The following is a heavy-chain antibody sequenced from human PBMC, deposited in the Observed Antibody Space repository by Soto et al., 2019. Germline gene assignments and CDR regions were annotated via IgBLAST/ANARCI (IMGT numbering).Heavy chain of an antibody. Sequence: QVQLVESGGGVVQPGRSLRLSCAASGFTFSSYGMHWVRQAPGKGLEWVAVISYDGSNKYYADSVKGRFTISRDNPKNTLYLKMNRLRAEDTAVYYCAKAYVDKDGMYVWGQGTTVTVSS. CDR2: ISYDGSNK. J-gene: IGHJ6*02. CDR1: GFTFSSYG. CDR3: AKAYVDKDGMYV. V-gene: IGHV3-30*18. D-gene: IGHD5-12*01.